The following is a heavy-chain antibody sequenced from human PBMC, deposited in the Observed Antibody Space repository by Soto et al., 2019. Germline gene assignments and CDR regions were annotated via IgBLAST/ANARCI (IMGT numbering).Heavy chain of an antibody. J-gene: IGHJ4*02. CDR3: TTELGYSSTWGAD. CDR1: GITFITAW. CDR2: IKSKTDGGTT. V-gene: IGHV3-15*01. D-gene: IGHD6-13*01. Sequence: GGSLRLSCATSGITFITAWMNWVRQAPGKGLEWVGRIKSKTDGGTTDYSAPVKGRFTISRDDSKNTLYLQMNSLKTEDTAVDYCTTELGYSSTWGADWGQGTLVTVSS.